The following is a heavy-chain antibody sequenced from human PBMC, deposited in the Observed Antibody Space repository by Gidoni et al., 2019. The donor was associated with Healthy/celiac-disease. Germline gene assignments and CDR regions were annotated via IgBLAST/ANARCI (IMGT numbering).Heavy chain of an antibody. Sequence: QVQLQESGPGLGKPSQTLSLTCTVSGGSISRGGYYWSWIRQHPGKGLEWIGYIYYSGSTYYNPSLKSRVTISVDTSKNQFSLKLSSVTAADTAVYYCARGAMAARPAYYYGMDVWGQGTTVTVSS. D-gene: IGHD6-6*01. CDR2: IYYSGST. J-gene: IGHJ6*02. CDR3: ARGAMAARPAYYYGMDV. V-gene: IGHV4-31*03. CDR1: GGSISRGGYY.